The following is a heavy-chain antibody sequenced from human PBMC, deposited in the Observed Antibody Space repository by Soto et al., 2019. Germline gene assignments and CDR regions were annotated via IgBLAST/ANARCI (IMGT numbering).Heavy chain of an antibody. CDR1: GFTFSSYA. D-gene: IGHD3-16*01. V-gene: IGHV3-23*01. CDR2: ISGSGGST. J-gene: IGHJ4*02. Sequence: GGSLRLSCAASGFTFSSYAMSWVRQAPGKGLEWVSAISGSGGSTYYADSVKGRFTISRDNSKNTLYLQMNSLRAEDTAVYYCAKDSSGRDCVWGGGVDYWGQGTLVTVSS. CDR3: AKDSSGRDCVWGGGVDY.